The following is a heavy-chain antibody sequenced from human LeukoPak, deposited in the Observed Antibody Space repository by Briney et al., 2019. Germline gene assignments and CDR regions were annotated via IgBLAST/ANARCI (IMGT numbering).Heavy chain of an antibody. J-gene: IGHJ4*02. CDR3: AREDTAIPWEY. V-gene: IGHV3-21*01. CDR2: ISSSSSYI. D-gene: IGHD5-18*01. CDR1: GFTFSSYS. Sequence: RTGGSLRLSCAASGFTFSSYSRNWVRQAPGKGLEWVSSISSSSSYIYYADSVKGRFTISRDNAKNSLYLQMNSLRAEDTAVYYCAREDTAIPWEYWGQGTLVTVSS.